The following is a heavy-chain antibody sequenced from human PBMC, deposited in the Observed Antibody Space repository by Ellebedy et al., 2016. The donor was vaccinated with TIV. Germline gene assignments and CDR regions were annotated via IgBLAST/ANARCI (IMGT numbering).Heavy chain of an antibody. CDR3: ARDHLLRVVAATRPYYYYGMDV. D-gene: IGHD2-15*01. Sequence: SETLSLXCTVSGGSISSYYWSWIRQPPGKGLEWIGYIYYSGSTNYNPSLKSRVTISVDTSKNQFSLKLSSVTAADTAVYYCARDHLLRVVAATRPYYYYGMDVWGQGTTVTVSS. CDR2: IYYSGST. V-gene: IGHV4-59*01. J-gene: IGHJ6*02. CDR1: GGSISSYY.